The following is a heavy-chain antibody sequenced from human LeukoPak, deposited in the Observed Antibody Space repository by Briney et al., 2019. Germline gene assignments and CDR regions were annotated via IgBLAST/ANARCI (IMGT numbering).Heavy chain of an antibody. CDR3: ARDSSWYPQDDPEVDY. CDR1: GGAFSSYA. D-gene: IGHD6-13*01. V-gene: IGHV1-69*05. CDR2: IILIFGTP. Sequence: SVKVSCKASGGAFSSYAISWVRQAPGQGLEWMGRIILIFGTPNYAQQFQGRGTIITDESTNTAYMELRSLRPEDTAVDYWARDSSWYPQDDPEVDYWGQGTLVTVSS. J-gene: IGHJ4*02.